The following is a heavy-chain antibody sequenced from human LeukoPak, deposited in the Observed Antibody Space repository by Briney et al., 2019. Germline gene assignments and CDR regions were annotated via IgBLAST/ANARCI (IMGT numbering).Heavy chain of an antibody. V-gene: IGHV1-2*02. CDR3: ARNLYYYDSQNAFDI. CDR2: INPNSGGT. Sequence: ASVTVSCKASGYTFTGYYMHWVRQAPGQGFEWMGWINPNSGGTNYAQKFQGRVTMTRDTSISTAYMELSRLRSDDTAVYYCARNLYYYDSQNAFDIWGQGTMVTVSS. D-gene: IGHD3-22*01. CDR1: GYTFTGYY. J-gene: IGHJ3*02.